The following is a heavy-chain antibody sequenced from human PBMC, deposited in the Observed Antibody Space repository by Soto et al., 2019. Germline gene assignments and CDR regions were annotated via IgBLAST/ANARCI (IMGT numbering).Heavy chain of an antibody. CDR3: AKDEGARGRPSGFDP. CDR1: GFTFSSYG. D-gene: IGHD2-15*01. V-gene: IGHV3-30*18. CDR2: ISYDGSNK. Sequence: PGGSLRLSCAASGFTFSSYGMHWVRQAPGKGLEWVAVISYDGSNKYYADSVKGRFTISRDNSKNTLYLQMNSLRAEDTAVYYCAKDEGARGRPSGFDPWGQGTPVPVSP. J-gene: IGHJ5*02.